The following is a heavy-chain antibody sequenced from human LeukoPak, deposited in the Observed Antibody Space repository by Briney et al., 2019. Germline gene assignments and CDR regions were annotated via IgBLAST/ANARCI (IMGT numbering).Heavy chain of an antibody. Sequence: SETLTLTCTGSGGSSNDASWKWIRKPPGQALEWIGYIYHSGGTNYNPSLKSRVTISLDTSKNQFSLKLSSVTAADTAVYYCARVGTYYRSLDSWGQGTLVTVSS. V-gene: IGHV4-59*01. CDR1: GGSSNDAS. CDR3: ARVGTYYRSLDS. D-gene: IGHD3-10*01. J-gene: IGHJ4*02. CDR2: IYHSGGT.